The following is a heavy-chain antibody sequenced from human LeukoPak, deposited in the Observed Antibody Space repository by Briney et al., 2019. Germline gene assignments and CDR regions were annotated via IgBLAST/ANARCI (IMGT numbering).Heavy chain of an antibody. CDR3: AKDLDPYYYDSSGYYPPFDY. Sequence: GGSLRLSCAASGFTFSSYAMSWVRQAPGKGLEWVSAISGSGGSTYYANSVKGRFTISRDNSKNTLYLQMNSLRAEDTAVYYCAKDLDPYYYDSSGYYPPFDYWGQGTLVTVSS. CDR1: GFTFSSYA. CDR2: ISGSGGST. D-gene: IGHD3-22*01. J-gene: IGHJ4*02. V-gene: IGHV3-23*01.